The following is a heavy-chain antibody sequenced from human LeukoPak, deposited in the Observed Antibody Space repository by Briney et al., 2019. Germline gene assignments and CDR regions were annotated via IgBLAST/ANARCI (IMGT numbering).Heavy chain of an antibody. J-gene: IGHJ4*02. CDR1: GGSISSYY. CDR3: ARVVLPKQNAVVAPDFDY. Sequence: SETLSLTCTVSGGSISSYYWSWIRQPPGKGLEWIGYIYYSGSTNYNPSLKSRVTISVDTSKNQFSLKLSSVTAADTAVYYCARVVLPKQNAVVAPDFDYWGQGTLVTVSS. V-gene: IGHV4-59*01. D-gene: IGHD2-15*01. CDR2: IYYSGST.